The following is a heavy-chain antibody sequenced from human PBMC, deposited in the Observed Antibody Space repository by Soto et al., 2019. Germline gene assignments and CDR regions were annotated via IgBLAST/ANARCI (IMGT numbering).Heavy chain of an antibody. V-gene: IGHV3-64D*06. CDR2: ISSNGGST. J-gene: IGHJ3*02. D-gene: IGHD6-13*01. Sequence: GGSLRLSCSASGFTFSSYAMHWVRQAPGKGLEYVSAISSNGGSTYYADSVKGRFTISRDNSKNTLYLQMSSLRAEDTAVYYCVKDPGIAAAGTPVLGAFDIWGQGTMVTVSS. CDR1: GFTFSSYA. CDR3: VKDPGIAAAGTPVLGAFDI.